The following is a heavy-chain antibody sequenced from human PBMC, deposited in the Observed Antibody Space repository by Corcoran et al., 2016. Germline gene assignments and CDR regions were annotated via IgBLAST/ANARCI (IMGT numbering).Heavy chain of an antibody. CDR1: GFTFSNYW. CDR2: INVDGSEK. V-gene: IGHV3-7*01. J-gene: IGHJ4*02. Sequence: EVQLVESGGGLVQTGGSLRLSCVVSGFTFSNYWMSWVRQAPGKGLEWVANINVDGSEKYYVDSVKGRFAISRENAKNSLYLQMNSLRVEDTAVYYCVGPYSSSEFWGQGTLVTVSS. CDR3: VGPYSSSEF. D-gene: IGHD6-6*01.